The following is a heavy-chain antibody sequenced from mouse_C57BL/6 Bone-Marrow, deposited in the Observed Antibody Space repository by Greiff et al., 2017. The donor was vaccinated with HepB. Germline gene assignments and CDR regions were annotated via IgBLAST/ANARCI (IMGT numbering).Heavy chain of an antibody. V-gene: IGHV5-6*01. CDR2: ISSGGSYT. CDR1: GFTFSSYG. D-gene: IGHD2-1*01. Sequence: EVQLVESGGDLVKPGGSLKLSCAASGFTFSSYGMSWVRQTPDKRLEWVATISSGGSYTYYPDSVKGRCTISRDNAKNTLYLQMSSLKSEDTAMYYCTRHVYYGNLDYWGEGTTLTVSS. J-gene: IGHJ2*01. CDR3: TRHVYYGNLDY.